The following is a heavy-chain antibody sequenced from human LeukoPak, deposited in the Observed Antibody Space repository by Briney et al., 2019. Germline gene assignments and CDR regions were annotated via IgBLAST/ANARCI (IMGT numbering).Heavy chain of an antibody. V-gene: IGHV3-11*04. CDR1: GFTFSDYY. D-gene: IGHD2-2*01. Sequence: GGSLRLSCAASGFTFSDYYMSWIRQAPGKGLEWVSYISSSGSTIYYADSVKGRFTISRDNAKNSLYLQMNSLRAEDTAVYYCARYIRAVPAANFYYYYYYMDVWGKGTTVTVSS. CDR2: ISSSGSTI. J-gene: IGHJ6*03. CDR3: ARYIRAVPAANFYYYYYYMDV.